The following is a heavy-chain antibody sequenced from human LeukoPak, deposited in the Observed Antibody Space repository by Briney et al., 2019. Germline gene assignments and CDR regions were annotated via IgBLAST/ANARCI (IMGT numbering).Heavy chain of an antibody. CDR1: GFTFSSYD. J-gene: IGHJ4*02. D-gene: IGHD5-18*01. V-gene: IGHV3-30*02. Sequence: GGSLRLSCAASGFTFSSYDMHWVRQAPGKGLEWVAFIRYDGSNKYYADSVKGRFTISRDNSKNTLYLQMNSLRAEDTAVYYCAKEDGGYSYGYGDFDYWGQGTLVTVSS. CDR2: IRYDGSNK. CDR3: AKEDGGYSYGYGDFDY.